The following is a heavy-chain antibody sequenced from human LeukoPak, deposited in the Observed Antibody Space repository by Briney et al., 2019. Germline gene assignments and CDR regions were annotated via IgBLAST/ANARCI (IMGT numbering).Heavy chain of an antibody. D-gene: IGHD5-18*01. Sequence: GGSLRLSCAASGFTFSSYAMHWVRQAPGKGLEWVSSISSSSSYIYYADSVKGRFTVSRDNAKNSLYLQMNSLRAEDTAVYYCARESDTATFDYWGQGTLVTVSS. J-gene: IGHJ4*02. V-gene: IGHV3-21*01. CDR3: ARESDTATFDY. CDR1: GFTFSSYA. CDR2: ISSSSSYI.